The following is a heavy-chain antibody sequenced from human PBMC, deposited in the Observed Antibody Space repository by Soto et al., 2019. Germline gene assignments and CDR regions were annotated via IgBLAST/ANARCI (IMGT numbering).Heavy chain of an antibody. Sequence: QVQLVQSGPEVKKSGASVKVSCKASGYTFTNHGISWVRQAPGHGLEWMGWDSGYNGKTKYAQELQGRVTMATETYTSTAYMELRSLRSDDTDVYYCARDLYPLAYYFDYWGQGTLVTVSS. V-gene: IGHV1-18*04. D-gene: IGHD2-8*01. CDR3: ARDLYPLAYYFDY. CDR2: DSGYNGKT. CDR1: GYTFTNHG. J-gene: IGHJ4*02.